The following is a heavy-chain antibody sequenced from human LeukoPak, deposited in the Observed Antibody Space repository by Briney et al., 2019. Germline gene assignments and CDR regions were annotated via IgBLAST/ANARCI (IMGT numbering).Heavy chain of an antibody. CDR1: GFTFSTYN. D-gene: IGHD5-24*01. CDR2: ISSSSSYI. V-gene: IGHV3-21*01. J-gene: IGHJ5*02. Sequence: GGSLRLSCAASGFTFSTYNMNWVRQAPGKGLEWVSSISSSSSYIYYADSVKGRFTISRDNAKNSLYLQMNSLRAEDTAVYYCARDFGNLMAGPQKTWGQRTLVTVSS. CDR3: ARDFGNLMAGPQKT.